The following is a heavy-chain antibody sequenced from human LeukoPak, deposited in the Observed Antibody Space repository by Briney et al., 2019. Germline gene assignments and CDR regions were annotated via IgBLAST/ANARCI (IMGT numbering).Heavy chain of an antibody. J-gene: IGHJ4*02. CDR3: ARRRDGYNYYFDY. CDR1: GGSISSYS. V-gene: IGHV4-59*08. D-gene: IGHD5-24*01. Sequence: SETLSLTCTVSGGSISSYSWSWIRQPPGKGLEWIASIYYSGSTNYNPSLKSRVTISVDTSQNQFSLKLSSATAADTAVYYCARRRDGYNYYFDYWGQGTLVTVSS. CDR2: IYYSGST.